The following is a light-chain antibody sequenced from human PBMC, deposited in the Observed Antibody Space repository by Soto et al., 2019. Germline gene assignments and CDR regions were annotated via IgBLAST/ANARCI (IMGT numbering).Light chain of an antibody. CDR1: QGISSW. V-gene: IGKV1-12*01. J-gene: IGKJ4*01. CDR3: QQADTFPLT. CDR2: DAS. Sequence: DIPMTQSPSSVSASVGDRVTITCRASQGISSWVAWYQQKPGKAPNLLIYDASSLQSGVPSRFSGSGSGTEFTLTISSLQPEDFATYYCQQADTFPLTFGGGTKVEIK.